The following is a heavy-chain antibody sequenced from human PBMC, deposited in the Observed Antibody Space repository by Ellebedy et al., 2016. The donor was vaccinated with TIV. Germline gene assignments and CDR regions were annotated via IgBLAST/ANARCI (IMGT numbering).Heavy chain of an antibody. V-gene: IGHV4-59*01. CDR1: GGSISSYY. Sequence: SETLSLTXTVSGGSISSYYWSWIRQPPGKGLEWIGYIYYSGSTNYNPSLKSRVTISVDTSKNQFSLKLSSVTAADTAVYYCARDVGSGWYYFDYWGQGTLVTVSS. J-gene: IGHJ4*02. CDR2: IYYSGST. D-gene: IGHD6-19*01. CDR3: ARDVGSGWYYFDY.